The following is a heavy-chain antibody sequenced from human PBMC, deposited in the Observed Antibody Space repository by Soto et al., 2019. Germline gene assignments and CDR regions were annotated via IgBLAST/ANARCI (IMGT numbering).Heavy chain of an antibody. D-gene: IGHD3-9*01. CDR3: ATLPYDILTGYYLGSYYYYGMDV. Sequence: SETLSLTCTVSGGSISSSSYYWGWIRQPPGKALEWIGSIYYSGSTYYNPSLKSRVTISVDTSKNQFSLKLSSVTAADTAVYYCATLPYDILTGYYLGSYYYYGMDVWGQGTTVTVSS. CDR1: GGSISSSSYY. V-gene: IGHV4-39*01. CDR2: IYYSGST. J-gene: IGHJ6*02.